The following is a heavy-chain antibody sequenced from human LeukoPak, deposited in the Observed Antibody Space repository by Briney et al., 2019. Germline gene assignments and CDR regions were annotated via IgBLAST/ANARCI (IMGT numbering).Heavy chain of an antibody. V-gene: IGHV4-34*01. Sequence: SETLSLTCAVYGGSFSTYYWSWMRQCPGKGLEWIAEINHRGDTNYDPSVKSRVTISVDTSKNQFSLKITSLTAADTAVYYCARGPTISETGYFDYWGQGTLVTVSS. CDR3: ARGPTISETGYFDY. CDR2: INHRGDT. CDR1: GGSFSTYY. D-gene: IGHD1-1*01. J-gene: IGHJ4*03.